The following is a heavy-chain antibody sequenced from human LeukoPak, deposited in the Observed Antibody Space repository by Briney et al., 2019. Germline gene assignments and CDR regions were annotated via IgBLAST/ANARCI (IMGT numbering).Heavy chain of an antibody. V-gene: IGHV4-34*01. CDR3: ARGKVVAAAYFDY. CDR2: INHSGST. J-gene: IGHJ4*02. Sequence: PSETLSLTCAVYGGSFSGYYWSWIRQPPGKGLEWIREINHSGSTNYNPSLKSRVTISVDTSKNQFSLKLSSVTAADTAVYYCARGKVVAAAYFDYWGQGTLVTVSS. CDR1: GGSFSGYY. D-gene: IGHD2-15*01.